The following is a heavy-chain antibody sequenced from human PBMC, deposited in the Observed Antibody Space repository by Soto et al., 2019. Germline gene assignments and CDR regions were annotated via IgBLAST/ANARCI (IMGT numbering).Heavy chain of an antibody. J-gene: IGHJ6*02. D-gene: IGHD6-19*01. CDR2: INHSGST. CDR3: ATSWRTSSGWRDYYYYGMDV. V-gene: IGHV4-34*01. Sequence: SETLSLTCAVYGGSFSGYYWSWIRQPPGKGLEWIGEINHSGSTNYNPSLKSRVTISVDTSKNQFSLKLSSVTAADTAVYYCATSWRTSSGWRDYYYYGMDVWGQGTTVTVSS. CDR1: GGSFSGYY.